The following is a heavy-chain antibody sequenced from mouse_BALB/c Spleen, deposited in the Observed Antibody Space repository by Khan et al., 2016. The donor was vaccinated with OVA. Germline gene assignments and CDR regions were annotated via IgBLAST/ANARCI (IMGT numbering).Heavy chain of an antibody. CDR2: ISGDSSTI. CDR1: GFTFSTYG. Sequence: EVELVESGGGLVQPGGSRKLSCAASGFTFSTYGMHWVRQAPEKGLEWVAYISGDSSTIYYADTVKGRFTISSDNPKNTLFLQMTSRMSEATARYYCATAYFCGYYFDYWGPGTTLTVSA. D-gene: IGHD3-2*01. J-gene: IGHJ2*01. V-gene: IGHV5-17*02. CDR3: ATAYFCGYYFDY.